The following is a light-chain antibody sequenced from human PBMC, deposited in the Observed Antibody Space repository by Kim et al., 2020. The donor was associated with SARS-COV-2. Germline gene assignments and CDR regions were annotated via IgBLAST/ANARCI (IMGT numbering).Light chain of an antibody. Sequence: QSALTQPPSVSGAPGQGVTISCTGSNTNIGADYNVHWYQQLPGTAPKRLIYANTNRPSGVPDRFSGSKSGTSASLAITGLLPEDEADYYCQSYDGSLSGWVFGGGTQLTVL. CDR1: NTNIGADYN. J-gene: IGLJ3*02. V-gene: IGLV1-40*01. CDR2: ANT. CDR3: QSYDGSLSGWV.